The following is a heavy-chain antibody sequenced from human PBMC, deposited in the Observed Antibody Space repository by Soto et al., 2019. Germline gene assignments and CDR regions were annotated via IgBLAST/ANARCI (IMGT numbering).Heavy chain of an antibody. J-gene: IGHJ6*02. CDR3: ARPEYSSSSYGMDV. CDR2: IQSGGTT. CDR1: GFTVSSKY. D-gene: IGHD6-6*01. V-gene: IGHV3-66*01. Sequence: PGGSLRLSCAASGFTVSSKYMTWVRQAPGKGLEWVSLIQSGGTTYYADSVKGRFTISRDTSENTLHLQMDSLRGEDTAVYYCARPEYSSSSYGMDVWGQGTTVTVSS.